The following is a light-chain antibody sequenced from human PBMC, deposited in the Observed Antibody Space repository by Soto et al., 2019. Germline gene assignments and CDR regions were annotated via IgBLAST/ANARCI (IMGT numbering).Light chain of an antibody. CDR2: EAS. CDR1: QSISSW. J-gene: IGKJ4*01. V-gene: IGKV1-5*01. CDR3: QKYNSYPLN. Sequence: EIQMTHSPLPLSASVGKTFTITWRASQSISSWLAWYQQKPGKAPTLLIYEASSLESGGPSRFSGSGSGTEFTLTMSSLQPDDFATYYCQKYNSYPLNFGGGANGDIK.